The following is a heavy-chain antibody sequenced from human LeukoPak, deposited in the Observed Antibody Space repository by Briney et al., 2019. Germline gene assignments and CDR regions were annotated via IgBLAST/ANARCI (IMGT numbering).Heavy chain of an antibody. J-gene: IGHJ6*03. CDR3: AREDARYYYDSSGFYYMDV. CDR1: GGTFSSYA. D-gene: IGHD3-22*01. V-gene: IGHV1-69*06. CDR2: IIPIFGTA. Sequence: SVKVSCKASGGTFSSYAISWVRQAPGQGLEWMGGIIPIFGTANYAQKFQGRVTITADKSTSTAYMELSSLRSEDTAVYYCAREDARYYYDSSGFYYMDVWGKGTTVTVSS.